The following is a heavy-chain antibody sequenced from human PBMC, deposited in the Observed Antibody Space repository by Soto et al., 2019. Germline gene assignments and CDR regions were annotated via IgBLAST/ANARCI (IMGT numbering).Heavy chain of an antibody. CDR2: IIPILGIA. Sequence: SVKVSCKASGGTFSSYTISWVRQAPGQGLEWMGGIIPILGIANYAQKFQGRVTITADKSTSTAYMELSSLRSEDTAVYYCAINKIPQPGLDPLGHGTLVTVSS. CDR3: AINKIPQPGLDP. D-gene: IGHD2-2*01. CDR1: GGTFSSYT. V-gene: IGHV1-69*10. J-gene: IGHJ5*02.